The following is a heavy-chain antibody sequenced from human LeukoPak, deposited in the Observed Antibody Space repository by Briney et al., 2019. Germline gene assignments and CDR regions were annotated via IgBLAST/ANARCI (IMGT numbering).Heavy chain of an antibody. CDR3: VKDRAYGANSWYFDS. CDR2: ISWDGGSP. J-gene: IGHJ4*02. Sequence: QAGGSLRLSCAASGFTFDDYAMHWVRQAPGKGLEWVSLISWDGGSPYYADSVKGRFAISRDNSKNSLYLRMDSLRTEDTALYYCVKDRAYGANSWYFDSWGQGTLVTVSS. D-gene: IGHD4-23*01. CDR1: GFTFDDYA. V-gene: IGHV3-43D*03.